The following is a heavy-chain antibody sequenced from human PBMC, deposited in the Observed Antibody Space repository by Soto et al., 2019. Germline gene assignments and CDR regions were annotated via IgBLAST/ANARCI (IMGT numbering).Heavy chain of an antibody. Sequence: QVQLVQSGTEVKKPGSSVKVSCKASGGTFRNYPINWVRQAPGQGLEWMGSIFPLTDIPDYAQNIQARLTISADKPTSTAYMELSSLTSDDTAMYFCARGPLVVLNYFESWGQGTLVTVSS. CDR3: ARGPLVVLNYFES. CDR2: IFPLTDIP. J-gene: IGHJ4*02. CDR1: GGTFRNYP. V-gene: IGHV1-69*02.